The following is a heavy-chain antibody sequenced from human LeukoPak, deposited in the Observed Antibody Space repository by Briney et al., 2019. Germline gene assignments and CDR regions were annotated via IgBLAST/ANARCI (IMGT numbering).Heavy chain of an antibody. J-gene: IGHJ4*02. CDR3: VKDETVSGVNYFAS. CDR2: IIHSGDVA. V-gene: IGHV3-23*01. Sequence: GGSLRPSCAASGFNFNNYAMSWVRQVPGKGLEWVSGIIHSGDVAFYVDSVKGRFTISGDNSKGALYLQMSSLRAEDTAMYYCVKDETVSGVNYFASWGQGTLVTVSS. D-gene: IGHD3-10*01. CDR1: GFNFNNYA.